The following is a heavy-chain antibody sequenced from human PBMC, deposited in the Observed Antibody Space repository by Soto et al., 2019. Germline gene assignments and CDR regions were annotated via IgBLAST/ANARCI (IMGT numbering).Heavy chain of an antibody. Sequence: QMQLVQSGPEVKKPGTSVKVSCKASGFTFTSSAVQWVRQARGQRLEWIGWIVVGSGNTNYAQKFQERVTITRDMSTSTAYMELSSLRSEDTAVYSCAADPYCISTSCYFDYWGQGTLVTVSS. V-gene: IGHV1-58*01. D-gene: IGHD2-2*01. J-gene: IGHJ4*02. CDR3: AADPYCISTSCYFDY. CDR1: GFTFTSSA. CDR2: IVVGSGNT.